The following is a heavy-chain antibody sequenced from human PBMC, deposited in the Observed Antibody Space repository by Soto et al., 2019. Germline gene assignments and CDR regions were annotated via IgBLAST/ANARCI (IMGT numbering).Heavy chain of an antibody. CDR1: GGSISSYY. D-gene: IGHD3-10*01. V-gene: IGHV4-59*01. J-gene: IGHJ6*03. CDR3: ARVQVYYGPRRRDYYYYMDV. CDR2: IYYSGST. Sequence: SETLSLTCTVSGGSISSYYWSWIRQPPGKGLEWIGYIYYSGSTNYNPSLKSRVTISVDTSKNQFSLKLSSVTAADTAVYYCARVQVYYGPRRRDYYYYMDVWGKGTTVTVSS.